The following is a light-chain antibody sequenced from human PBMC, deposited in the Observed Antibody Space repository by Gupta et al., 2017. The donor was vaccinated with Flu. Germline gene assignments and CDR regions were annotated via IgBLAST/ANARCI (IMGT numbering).Light chain of an antibody. Sequence: DIQMTQSPSSLSASVGDRVIITCRASEDISNYLDWYQQKPGKVPKLLIYDASTLQSGVPSRFSGSGSGTDFSLTIRSLQPEYVATYYCQNYNNAFGQGTKVEIK. CDR1: EDISNY. CDR3: QNYNNA. J-gene: IGKJ1*01. V-gene: IGKV1-27*01. CDR2: DAS.